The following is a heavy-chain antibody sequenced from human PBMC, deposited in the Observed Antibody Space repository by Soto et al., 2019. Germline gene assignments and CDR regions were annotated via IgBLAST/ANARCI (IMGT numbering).Heavy chain of an antibody. V-gene: IGHV1-69*04. CDR2: IIPILGIA. D-gene: IGHD3-16*02. Sequence: ASVKVSCKASGGTFSSYTISWVRQAPGQGLEWMGRIIPILGIANYAQKFQGRVTITADKSTSTAYMELSSLRSEDTAVYYCARDRGAPLHLGELSLVYYYYYMDVWGKGTTVTVSS. J-gene: IGHJ6*03. CDR1: GGTFSSYT. CDR3: ARDRGAPLHLGELSLVYYYYYMDV.